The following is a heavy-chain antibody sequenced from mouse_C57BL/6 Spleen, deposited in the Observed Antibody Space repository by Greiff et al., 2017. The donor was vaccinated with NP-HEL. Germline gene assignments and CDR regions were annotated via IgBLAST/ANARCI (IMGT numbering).Heavy chain of an antibody. CDR3: ASYYDLFAY. D-gene: IGHD2-4*01. CDR1: GYTFTDYY. J-gene: IGHJ3*01. V-gene: IGHV1-26*01. Sequence: EVQLQQSGPELVKPGASVKISCKASGYTFTDYYMNWVKQSHGKSLEWIGDINPNNGGTSYNQKFKGKATLTVDKSSSTAYMELRSLTSEDSAVYYCASYYDLFAYWGQGTLVTVSA. CDR2: INPNNGGT.